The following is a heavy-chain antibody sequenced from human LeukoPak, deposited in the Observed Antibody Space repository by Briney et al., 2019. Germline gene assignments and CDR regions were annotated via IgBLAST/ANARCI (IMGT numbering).Heavy chain of an antibody. CDR1: GYTFTSYG. D-gene: IGHD2-2*01. J-gene: IGHJ4*02. CDR3: AREYCSSTSCYGTDY. V-gene: IGHV1-18*01. Sequence: ASVKVSCTASGYTFTSYGISWVRQAPGQGLEWMGWISAYNGNTNYAQKLQGRVTMTTDTSTSTAYMELRSLRSDDTAVYYCAREYCSSTSCYGTDYWGQGTLVTVSS. CDR2: ISAYNGNT.